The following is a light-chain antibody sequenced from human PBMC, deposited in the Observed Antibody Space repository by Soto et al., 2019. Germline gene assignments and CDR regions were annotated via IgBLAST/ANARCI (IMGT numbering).Light chain of an antibody. CDR2: DTS. V-gene: IGKV3-11*01. CDR3: QQRSNWPWT. CDR1: QSVSSY. Sequence: EIVLTQSPATLSLSPGERATLSCRASQSVSSYLAWYHQKPGQAPRLLIYDTSNRATGIPARLSGSGSGTDFTLTISSPEPEDFAVYYCQQRSNWPWTFGQGTQVEIK. J-gene: IGKJ1*01.